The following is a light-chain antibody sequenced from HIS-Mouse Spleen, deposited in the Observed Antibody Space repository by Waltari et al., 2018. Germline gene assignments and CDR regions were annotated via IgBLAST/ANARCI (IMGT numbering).Light chain of an antibody. Sequence: SYELTQPPPVSVSPGPTARITFPGHALPKKYAYWYQQKSGQAPVLVIYEDSKRPSGIPERCSGSSSGTMATLTISGAQVEDEADYYCYSTDSSGNHRVFGGGTKLTVL. J-gene: IGLJ2*01. V-gene: IGLV3-10*01. CDR3: YSTDSSGNHRV. CDR1: ALPKKY. CDR2: EDS.